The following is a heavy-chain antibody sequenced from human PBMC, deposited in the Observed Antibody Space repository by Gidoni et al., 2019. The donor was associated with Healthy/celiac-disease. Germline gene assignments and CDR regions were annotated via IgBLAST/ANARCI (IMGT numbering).Heavy chain of an antibody. J-gene: IGHJ3*02. CDR2: IRNNVYGVTT. CDR1: GFTFGADA. D-gene: IGHD3-10*01. Sequence: EVQLVESGGGLVQSGRSLRLCCTASGFTFGADARSLFRQAPGKVLDWVCFIRNNVYGVTTDYAASVKGIFTISRDDSNSIAYLQMNILKTEDTAVYYCTRIYYGSGSYYNDAFDIWGQGTMVTVSS. CDR3: TRIYYGSGSYYNDAFDI. V-gene: IGHV3-49*03.